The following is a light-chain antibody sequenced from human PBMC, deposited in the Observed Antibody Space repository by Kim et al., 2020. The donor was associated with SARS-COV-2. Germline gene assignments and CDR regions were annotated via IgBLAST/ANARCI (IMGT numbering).Light chain of an antibody. CDR3: QQRSNWPIT. CDR2: HAS. Sequence: YPGERAPPSCRASENIGIYLAWYQQKPGQAPRLLIYHASNRATGIPARFSGSGSGTDFSLTISGLEPEDFSVYYCQQRSNWPITFGQGTRLEIK. CDR1: ENIGIY. V-gene: IGKV3-11*01. J-gene: IGKJ5*01.